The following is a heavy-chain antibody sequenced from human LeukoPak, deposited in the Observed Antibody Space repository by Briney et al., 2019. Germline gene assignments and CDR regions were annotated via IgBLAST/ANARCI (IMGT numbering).Heavy chain of an antibody. Sequence: SETLSLTCTVSGGSISSYYWSWIRQPAGKGLEWIGRIYSSGSTNYNPSLKSRVTMSVDTSKNQFSLKLSSVTAADTAVYCCARFITRSSMGDRAYMDVWGKGTTVTVSS. D-gene: IGHD3-22*01. CDR3: ARFITRSSMGDRAYMDV. J-gene: IGHJ6*03. V-gene: IGHV4-4*07. CDR1: GGSISSYY. CDR2: IYSSGST.